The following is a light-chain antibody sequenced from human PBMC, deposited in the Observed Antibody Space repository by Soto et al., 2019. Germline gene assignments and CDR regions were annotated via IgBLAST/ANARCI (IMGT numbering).Light chain of an antibody. CDR3: CSYAGSSTFV. CDR1: ISDVGSYNL. CDR2: EGS. J-gene: IGLJ1*01. V-gene: IGLV2-23*03. Sequence: HSSLTQPSSLSVSPGQSITISCTGTISDVGSYNLVSWYQQHPGKAPKLMIYEGSKRPSGVSNRFSGSKSGNTASLTISGLQAEDEADYYCCSYAGSSTFVYRTGTKVTVL.